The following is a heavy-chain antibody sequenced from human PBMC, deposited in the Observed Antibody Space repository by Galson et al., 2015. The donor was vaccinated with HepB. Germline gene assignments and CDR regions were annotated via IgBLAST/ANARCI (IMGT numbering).Heavy chain of an antibody. V-gene: IGHV1-69*13. D-gene: IGHD3-9*01. J-gene: IGHJ4*02. CDR2: IIPIFGTA. Sequence: SVKVSCKASGGTFSRYAINWVRQAPGQGLEWVGGIIPIFGTANYPQKFQGRVTITADDSTGTAFMELSSLRFEDTAVYYCARDVDWNFDSWGQGTRVTVSS. CDR1: GGTFSRYA. CDR3: ARDVDWNFDS.